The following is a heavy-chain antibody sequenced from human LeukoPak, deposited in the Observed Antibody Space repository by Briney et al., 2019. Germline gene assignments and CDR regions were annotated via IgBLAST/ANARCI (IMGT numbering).Heavy chain of an antibody. D-gene: IGHD3-9*01. Sequence: PSETLSLTCTVSGGSISSYYWSWIRQPPGKGLEWIGYIYYSGSNNYNPSLKSRVTISVDTSKIQFSLKLSSVTAADTAVYYCAGSFDGRWDYWGQGTLVTVSS. V-gene: IGHV4-59*01. CDR1: GGSISSYY. CDR3: AGSFDGRWDY. CDR2: IYYSGSN. J-gene: IGHJ4*02.